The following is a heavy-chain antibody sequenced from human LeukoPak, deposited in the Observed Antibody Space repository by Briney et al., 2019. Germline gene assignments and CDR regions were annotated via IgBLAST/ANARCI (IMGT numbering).Heavy chain of an antibody. Sequence: ASVKVSCKASGYTLTSYGISWVRQAPGQGLEWMGWISAYNGNTNYAQKLQGRVTMTTDTSTSTAYMELRSLRSDDTAVYYCAREDYGDYVGFYWGQGTLVTVSS. CDR2: ISAYNGNT. V-gene: IGHV1-18*04. D-gene: IGHD4-17*01. CDR1: GYTLTSYG. J-gene: IGHJ4*02. CDR3: AREDYGDYVGFY.